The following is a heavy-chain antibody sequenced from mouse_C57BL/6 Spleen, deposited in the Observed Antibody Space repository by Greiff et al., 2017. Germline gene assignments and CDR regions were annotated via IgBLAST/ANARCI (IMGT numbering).Heavy chain of an antibody. CDR1: GFTFSSYG. CDR2: ISSGGSYT. J-gene: IGHJ3*01. CDR3: ARPDGYYGSSSWFAY. Sequence: DVKLVESGGDLVKPGGSLKLSCAASGFTFSSYGMSWVRQTPDKRLEWVATISSGGSYTYYPDSVKGRFTISRDNAKNTLYLQMSSLKSEDTAMYYCARPDGYYGSSSWFAYWGQGTLVTVSA. V-gene: IGHV5-6*02. D-gene: IGHD1-1*01.